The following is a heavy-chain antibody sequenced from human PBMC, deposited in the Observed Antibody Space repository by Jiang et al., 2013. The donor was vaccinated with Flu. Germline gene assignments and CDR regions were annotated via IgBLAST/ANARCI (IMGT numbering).Heavy chain of an antibody. V-gene: IGHV4-59*01. Sequence: GLVKPSETLSLTCTVSGGSMNSYYWSWIRQPPGKGLEWIGYIGYSYDTGSSTNYNASLESRVTISVDTSKNQFSLKLRSVTVADTAVYYCARHRLYQFDYWGQGSLVTVAS. CDR3: ARHRLYQFDY. D-gene: IGHD2-2*01. J-gene: IGHJ4*02. CDR2: IGYSYDTGSST. CDR1: GGSMNSYY.